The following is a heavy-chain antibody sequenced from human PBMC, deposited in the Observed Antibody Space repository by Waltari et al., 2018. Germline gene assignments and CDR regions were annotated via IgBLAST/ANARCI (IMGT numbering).Heavy chain of an antibody. J-gene: IGHJ4*02. CDR3: ARDLTRYYGSGSYYNS. Sequence: EVQLVESGGGWVQPGGSLKLSCAASGFTFSGYWISWVRQGPGKGLGWVANIKQDGREKYYLDAVKGRFTIAGDNAKNPLYLQMNSLRAEDTAVYYCARDLTRYYGSGSYYNSWGQGTLVTVSS. CDR2: IKQDGREK. CDR1: GFTFSGYW. D-gene: IGHD3-10*01. V-gene: IGHV3-7*01.